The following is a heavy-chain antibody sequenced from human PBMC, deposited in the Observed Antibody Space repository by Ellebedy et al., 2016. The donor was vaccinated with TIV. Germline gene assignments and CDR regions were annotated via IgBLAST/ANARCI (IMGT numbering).Heavy chain of an antibody. CDR3: AKEWEGIKFDY. V-gene: IGHV3-23*01. D-gene: IGHD1-26*01. CDR2: FSESGVST. J-gene: IGHJ4*02. CDR1: GITFSSYA. Sequence: GGSLRLXXAASGITFSSYAMSWVRQAPGKGLEWVSAFSESGVSTYYADSVKGRFTISRDNSKNTLYLQMNSLRAEDTAVYYCAKEWEGIKFDYWGQGTLVTVSS.